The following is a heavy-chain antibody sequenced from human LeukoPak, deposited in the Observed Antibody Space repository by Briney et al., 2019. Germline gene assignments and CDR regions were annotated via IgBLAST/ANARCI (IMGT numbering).Heavy chain of an antibody. J-gene: IGHJ4*02. V-gene: IGHV3-20*04. CDR3: ARVKGSGYRNSIDY. D-gene: IGHD3-3*01. Sequence: GGSLRLSCAASGFTFDDYAMNLVRQAPGKGLEWVSGINWNGGSTYYRDSVKGRFTISRDSAKNSLYLQMNSLRAEDTALYYCARVKGSGYRNSIDYWGQGTLVTVSS. CDR2: INWNGGST. CDR1: GFTFDDYA.